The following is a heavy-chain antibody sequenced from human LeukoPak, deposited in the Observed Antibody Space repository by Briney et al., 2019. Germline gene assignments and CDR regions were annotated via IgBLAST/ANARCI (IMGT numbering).Heavy chain of an antibody. Sequence: GGSLRLSCAASGFTFSSYWMSWVRQAPGKGLEWLAVILYDGSMQYYAESMKGRLTISRDNSRNTVYMQMSSLRTEDTAVYYCARDPRGPTTYDSSARGSLDYWGQGTLVTVSS. V-gene: IGHV3-30*03. J-gene: IGHJ4*02. CDR3: ARDPRGPTTYDSSARGSLDY. CDR1: GFTFSSYW. CDR2: ILYDGSMQ. D-gene: IGHD3-22*01.